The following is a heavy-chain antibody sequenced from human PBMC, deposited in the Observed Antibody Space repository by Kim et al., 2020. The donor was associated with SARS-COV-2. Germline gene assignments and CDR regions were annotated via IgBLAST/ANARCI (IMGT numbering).Heavy chain of an antibody. V-gene: IGHV1-2*06. CDR3: AREGGNVLLWFGETLGIKNYYYCGMDV. CDR2: INPNSGGT. Sequence: ASVKVSCKASGYTFTGYYMHWVRQAPGQGLEWMGRINPNSGGTNYAQKIHGRVTMTRDTSISTAYMELSRLRSDDTAVYYCAREGGNVLLWFGETLGIKNYYYCGMDVCCQGTTVTVSS. J-gene: IGHJ6*02. D-gene: IGHD3-10*01. CDR1: GYTFTGYY.